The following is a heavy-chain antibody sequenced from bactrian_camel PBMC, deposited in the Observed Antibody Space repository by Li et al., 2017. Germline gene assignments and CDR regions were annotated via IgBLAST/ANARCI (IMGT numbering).Heavy chain of an antibody. J-gene: IGHJ4*01. D-gene: IGHD6*01. CDR3: AADGNGGGCAGPILDY. V-gene: IGHV3S54*01. Sequence: VQLVESGGGAVQAGGSLRLSCVASGDGLNHNCMGWFRQAPGKGREAVAAFYPGSGFTYYSDSVKGRFTISQNNAKNTVYLHMDNVKAEDTAMYYCAADGNGGGCAGPILDYWGQGTQVTVS. CDR2: FYPGSGFT. CDR1: GDGLNHNC.